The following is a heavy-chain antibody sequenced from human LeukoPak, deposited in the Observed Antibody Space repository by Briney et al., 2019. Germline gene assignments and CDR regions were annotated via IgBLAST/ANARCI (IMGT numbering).Heavy chain of an antibody. CDR1: GGSISSYY. CDR2: IYYSGST. D-gene: IGHD3-3*01. V-gene: IGHV4-59*01. J-gene: IGHJ5*02. Sequence: SETLSLTCTVSGGSISSYYWSWIRQPPGKGLEWIGYIYYSGSTNYNPSLKGRVTISVDTSKNQFSLKLSSVTAADTAVYYCARVRPLRFLEWLPTEQVFWFDPWGQGTLVTVSS. CDR3: ARVRPLRFLEWLPTEQVFWFDP.